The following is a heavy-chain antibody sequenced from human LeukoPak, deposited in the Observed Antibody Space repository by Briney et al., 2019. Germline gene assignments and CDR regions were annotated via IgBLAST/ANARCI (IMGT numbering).Heavy chain of an antibody. J-gene: IGHJ5*02. CDR2: NYPGDSDT. V-gene: IGHV5-51*01. Sequence: GESLKISCKGSGYSFTSYWIGWVRQMPGKGLEWMGTNYPGDSDTRYSPSFQGQVTISADKSISTAYLQWSSLKASDTAMYYCARSLRYCSSTSCYNNWFDPWGQGTLVTVSS. CDR3: ARSLRYCSSTSCYNNWFDP. CDR1: GYSFTSYW. D-gene: IGHD2-2*01.